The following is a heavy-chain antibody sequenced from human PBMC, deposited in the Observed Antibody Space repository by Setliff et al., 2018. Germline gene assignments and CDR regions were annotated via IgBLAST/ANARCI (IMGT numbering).Heavy chain of an antibody. Sequence: PGGSLRLSCATSGFTFSTSAMHWLRQSPDNRLEWLAYIHYGGGHIQYAGSVKGRFTVSRDNAMDTLFLQMNGLTTDDTAKYFCAKDRWGYADPWGQGTLVTVSS. J-gene: IGHJ5*02. CDR1: GFTFSTSA. V-gene: IGHV3-30*02. CDR3: AKDRWGYADP. CDR2: IHYGGGHI. D-gene: IGHD2-2*01.